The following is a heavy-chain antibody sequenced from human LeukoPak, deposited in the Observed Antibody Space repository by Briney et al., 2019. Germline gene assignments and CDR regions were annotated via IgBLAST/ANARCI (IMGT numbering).Heavy chain of an antibody. V-gene: IGHV4-4*07. CDR3: ARERAHDWYFDL. CDR1: GDSITSHY. Sequence: PSETLSLTCTVSGDSITSHYWGWIRQPAGKGLEWIGHIYNTGSTNHNPSLNSRVTMSVDTSKNQFSLTLSSVTAADTAVYYCARERAHDWYFDLWGRGTLVAVSS. J-gene: IGHJ2*01. CDR2: IYNTGST.